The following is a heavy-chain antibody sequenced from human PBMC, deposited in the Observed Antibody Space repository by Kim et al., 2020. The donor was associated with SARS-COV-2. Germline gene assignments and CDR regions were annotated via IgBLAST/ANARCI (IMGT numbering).Heavy chain of an antibody. D-gene: IGHD3-22*01. V-gene: IGHV3-30*04. CDR2: ISYDGSNK. CDR1: GFTFSSYA. Sequence: GGSLRLSCAASGFTFSSYAMHWVRQAPGKGLEWVAVISYDGSNKYYADSVKGRFTISRDNSKNTLYLQMNSLRAEDTAVYYCARDQGYYDSSGPFDPWGQGTLVTVSS. J-gene: IGHJ5*02. CDR3: ARDQGYYDSSGPFDP.